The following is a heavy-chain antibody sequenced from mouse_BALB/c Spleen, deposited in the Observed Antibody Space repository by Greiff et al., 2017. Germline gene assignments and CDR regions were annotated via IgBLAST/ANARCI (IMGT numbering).Heavy chain of an antibody. CDR1: GFTFSSYT. CDR2: ISNGGGST. V-gene: IGHV5-12-2*01. CDR3: ARHTTAYYFDY. D-gene: IGHD1-2*01. Sequence: DVKLVESGGGLVQPGGSLKLSCAASGFTFSSYTMSWVRQTPEKRLEWVAYISNGGGSTYYPDTVKGRFTISRDNAKNTLYLQMSSLKSEDTAMYYCARHTTAYYFDYWGQGTTLTVSS. J-gene: IGHJ2*01.